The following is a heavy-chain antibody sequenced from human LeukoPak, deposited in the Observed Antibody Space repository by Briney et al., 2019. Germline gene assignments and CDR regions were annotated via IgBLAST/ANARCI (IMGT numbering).Heavy chain of an antibody. V-gene: IGHV3-23*01. Sequence: PGGSLRLSCAASGFTFSSYAMSWVRQAPGKGLEWVSAISGSGGSTYYADSVKGRFTISRDNSKNTLYLQMNRLRAEDTAVYYCANSLDYGGKKYFDYWGQGTLVTVSS. CDR1: GFTFSSYA. CDR2: ISGSGGST. D-gene: IGHD4-23*01. J-gene: IGHJ4*02. CDR3: ANSLDYGGKKYFDY.